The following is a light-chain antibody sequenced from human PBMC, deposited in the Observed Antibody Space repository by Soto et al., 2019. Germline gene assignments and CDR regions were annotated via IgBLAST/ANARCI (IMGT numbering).Light chain of an antibody. V-gene: IGKV2-28*01. CDR2: LCS. J-gene: IGKJ2*01. CDR3: MQCLQTPYT. CDR1: QSLLHSNGYTY. Sequence: DIVMIQSPLSLPVTPGEPASISCRSSQSLLHSNGYTYLDRYLQKPGQSPQLLIYLCSNRASGVPDRFSGSVSGTDFTLKISRVEAEYFGVYYCMQCLQTPYTFGQGTKLEIK.